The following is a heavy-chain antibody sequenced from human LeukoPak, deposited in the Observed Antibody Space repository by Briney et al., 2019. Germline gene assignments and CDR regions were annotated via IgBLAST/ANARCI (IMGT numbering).Heavy chain of an antibody. CDR3: ARLPIPVRDGYKRSFDY. J-gene: IGHJ4*02. Sequence: NASETLSLTCAVYGGSFSGYYWSWIRQPPGKGLEWIGEINHSGSTNYNPSLKSRVTISVDTSKNQFSLKLSSVTAADTAVYYCARLPIPVRDGYKRSFDYWGQGTLVTVSS. CDR1: GGSFSGYY. D-gene: IGHD5-24*01. V-gene: IGHV4-34*01. CDR2: INHSGST.